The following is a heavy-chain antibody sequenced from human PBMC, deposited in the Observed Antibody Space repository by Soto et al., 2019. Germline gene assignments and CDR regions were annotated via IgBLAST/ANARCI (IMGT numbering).Heavy chain of an antibody. CDR2: IIPIFGTA. Sequence: QVQLVQSEAEVKKPGSSVKVSCKASGGTFSSYAISWVRQAPGQGLEWMGGIIPIFGTANYAQKFQGRVTITADESMSTAYMELSSLRSEDTAVYYCARRSSGYHLYNWCDPWGQGTLVTVSS. V-gene: IGHV1-69*01. CDR1: GGTFSSYA. J-gene: IGHJ5*02. D-gene: IGHD3-3*01. CDR3: ARRSSGYHLYNWCDP.